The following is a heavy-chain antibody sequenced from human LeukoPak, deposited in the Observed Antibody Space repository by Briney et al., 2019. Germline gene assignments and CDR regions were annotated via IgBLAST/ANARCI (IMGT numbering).Heavy chain of an antibody. J-gene: IGHJ4*02. CDR3: AKRIQSAMATGY. Sequence: GGSLILSCAASGCTFSSYAMSCVRQAPGKGLEWVSDINGSGGSTYYADSVKGRFTISRDNSKNTLYLQMNSLRAEDTTVYYCAKRIQSAMATGYWGQGTLVTVSS. D-gene: IGHD5-18*01. CDR1: GCTFSSYA. CDR2: INGSGGST. V-gene: IGHV3-23*01.